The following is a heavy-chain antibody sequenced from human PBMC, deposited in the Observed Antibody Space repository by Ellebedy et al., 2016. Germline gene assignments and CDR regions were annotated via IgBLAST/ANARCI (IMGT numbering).Heavy chain of an antibody. V-gene: IGHV3-23*01. J-gene: IGHJ4*02. CDR1: GFSFSNYF. CDR2: MRGDGAKT. Sequence: GESLKISXATSGFSFSNYFMTWIRRAPGKGLEWVSTMRGDGAKTHLADSVKGRFTMSRDIPKNTVYLQMNRLRAEDTAVYYCRQGHYANYWGQGTLVTVSS. D-gene: IGHD4-17*01. CDR3: RQGHYANY.